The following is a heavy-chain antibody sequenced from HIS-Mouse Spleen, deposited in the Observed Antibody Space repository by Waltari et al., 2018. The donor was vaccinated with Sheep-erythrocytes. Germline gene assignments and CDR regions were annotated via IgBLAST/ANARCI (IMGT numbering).Heavy chain of an antibody. V-gene: IGHV3-13*01. J-gene: IGHJ3*02. CDR1: GFTFSRYD. CDR3: ARANSGSYDDAFDI. Sequence: EVQLVESGGGLVQPGGSLRLSCAASGFTFSRYDMHWLRQATGKGLEWVSAIGTAGDTYYPGSVKGRFTISRENAKNSLYLQMNSLRAGDTAVYYCARANSGSYDDAFDIWGQGTMVTVSS. D-gene: IGHD1-26*01. CDR2: IGTAGDT.